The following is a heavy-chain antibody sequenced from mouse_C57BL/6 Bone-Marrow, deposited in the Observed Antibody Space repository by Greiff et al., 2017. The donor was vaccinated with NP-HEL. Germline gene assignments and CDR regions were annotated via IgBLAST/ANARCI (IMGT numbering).Heavy chain of an antibody. CDR2: ILPGSGST. D-gene: IGHD1-1*01. V-gene: IGHV1-9*01. Sequence: QVQLKESGAELMKPGASVKLSCKATGYTFTGYWIEWVKQRPGHGLEWIGEILPGSGSTNYNEKFKGKATFTADTSSNTAYMQLSSLTTEDSAIYYCARRGITTVVATDWYFDVWGTGTTVTVSS. CDR1: GYTFTGYW. J-gene: IGHJ1*03. CDR3: ARRGITTVVATDWYFDV.